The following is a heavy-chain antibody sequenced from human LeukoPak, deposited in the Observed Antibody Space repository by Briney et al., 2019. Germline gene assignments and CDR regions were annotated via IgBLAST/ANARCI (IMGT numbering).Heavy chain of an antibody. CDR3: ARDVSGSSSWSDFDY. CDR1: GFTLSTYA. CDR2: ISTSGRNT. J-gene: IGHJ4*02. Sequence: GGSLRLSCAASGFTLSTYAMSWVRQAPGKGVEWVSAISTSGRNTHYADSVKGRFTISRDSSKNTLYLQMNSLRAEDTAVYYCARDVSGSSSWSDFDYWGQGTLVTVSS. V-gene: IGHV3-23*01. D-gene: IGHD6-13*01.